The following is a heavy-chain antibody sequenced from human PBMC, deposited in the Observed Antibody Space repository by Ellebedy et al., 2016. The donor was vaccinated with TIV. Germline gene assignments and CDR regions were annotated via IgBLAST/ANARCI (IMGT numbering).Heavy chain of an antibody. J-gene: IGHJ5*02. Sequence: GESLKISCAASGFTFSDYAMTWVRQAPGKGLEWVSSISYTGSKTYYAESVQGRFTISRDNSKSTVSLQMDSLRADDAAVYYCTARIQLDRGNNWFDPWGQGALVTVSS. CDR2: ISYTGSKT. V-gene: IGHV3-23*01. D-gene: IGHD1-1*01. CDR3: TARIQLDRGNNWFDP. CDR1: GFTFSDYA.